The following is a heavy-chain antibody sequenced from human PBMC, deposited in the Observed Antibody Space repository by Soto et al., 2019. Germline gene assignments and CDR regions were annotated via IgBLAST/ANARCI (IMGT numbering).Heavy chain of an antibody. CDR3: AGGEGETAMEHV. V-gene: IGHV1-69*01. D-gene: IGHD5-18*01. CDR1: GGTLLSYT. J-gene: IGHJ6*02. CDR2: IIPIFGIA. Sequence: QVQLVQSGAEVKKPGSSVKVSCKDSGGTLLSYTISWVLQAPGQGLEWMGGIIPIFGIANYAQKFQGRLTITADESTGVAYMELSSLRAEDTAVYYCAGGEGETAMEHVWGQGTTVTVSS.